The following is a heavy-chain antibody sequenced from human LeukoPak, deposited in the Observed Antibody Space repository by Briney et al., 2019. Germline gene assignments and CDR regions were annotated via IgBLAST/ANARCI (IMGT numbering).Heavy chain of an antibody. CDR3: ARGSSSWYVRDAFDI. V-gene: IGHV1-2*04. CDR2: INPNSGGT. Sequence: ASVKVSCKASGYTFTGYYMHWVRQAPGQGLEWMGWINPNSGGTNYAQKFQGWVTMTRDTSISTAYMELSRLRSDDTAVYYCARGSSSWYVRDAFDIWGQGTMVTVSS. J-gene: IGHJ3*02. D-gene: IGHD6-13*01. CDR1: GYTFTGYY.